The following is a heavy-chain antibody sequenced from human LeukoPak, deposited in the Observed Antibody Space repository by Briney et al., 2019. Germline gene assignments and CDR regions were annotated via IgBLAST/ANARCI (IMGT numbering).Heavy chain of an antibody. V-gene: IGHV3-23*01. J-gene: IGHJ5*02. CDR2: ISISVGTT. CDR1: GFTFSSYA. Sequence: GGSLRLSCAASGFTFSSYAMSWVRQAPGKGLEWVSSISISVGTTYYADSVKGRFTISRDNSKKTLYLQMNSLRAEDTAVYYCARFIVGAPNWFDPWGQGTLVTVS. D-gene: IGHD1-26*01. CDR3: ARFIVGAPNWFDP.